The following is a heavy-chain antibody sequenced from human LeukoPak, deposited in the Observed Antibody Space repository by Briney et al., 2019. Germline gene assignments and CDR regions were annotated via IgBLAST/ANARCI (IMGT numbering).Heavy chain of an antibody. Sequence: GGSLRLSCAASGFTFSNYWMRWVRQAPGKGLVWVSRINSDGINTSYADCVKGRFTISRDNAKNTLSLQMNSLRAEDTAVYYCARDLGQYYDTSDNWFDPWGQGTLVTVSS. V-gene: IGHV3-74*01. CDR3: ARDLGQYYDTSDNWFDP. CDR1: GFTFSNYW. J-gene: IGHJ5*02. D-gene: IGHD3-22*01. CDR2: INSDGINT.